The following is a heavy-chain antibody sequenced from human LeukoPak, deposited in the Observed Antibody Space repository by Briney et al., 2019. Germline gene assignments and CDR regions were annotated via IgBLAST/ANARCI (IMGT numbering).Heavy chain of an antibody. CDR2: IYSGGSDT. CDR1: GYTFTNYW. CDR3: ARHSLGYCSGGNCYPDY. J-gene: IGHJ4*02. D-gene: IGHD2-15*01. V-gene: IGHV5-51*01. Sequence: GESLKISCKGSGYTFTNYWIGWVRQMPGKGLEWMGTIYSGGSDTRYSPSFQGQVTISVDKSISTAYLQWTSLKASDTAIYYCARHSLGYCSGGNCYPDYWGQGILVTVSS.